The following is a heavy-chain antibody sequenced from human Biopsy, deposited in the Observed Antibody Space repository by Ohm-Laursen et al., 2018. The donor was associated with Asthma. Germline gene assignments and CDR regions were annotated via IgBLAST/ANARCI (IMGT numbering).Heavy chain of an antibody. D-gene: IGHD1-1*01. V-gene: IGHV3-30*01. CDR1: GFSFSNFA. J-gene: IGHJ3*02. CDR2: ISKDASTQ. Sequence: SLRLSRAASGFSFSNFAIHWVRLAPGKGLEWVGVISKDASTQDHADSVKGRFTMARDNSKNTLDLQMNSLREEDTAVYYCVRDGTDDAFDIWGQGTVVSVSS. CDR3: VRDGTDDAFDI.